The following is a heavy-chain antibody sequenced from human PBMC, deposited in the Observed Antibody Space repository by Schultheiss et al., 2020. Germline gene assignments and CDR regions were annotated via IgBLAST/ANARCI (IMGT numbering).Heavy chain of an antibody. Sequence: CGSLRLSGAASGFTFSTYSMHWVRQAPGKGLECVSAISSDGRNRYYADSVKGRFTISRDNAKNSLYLQMNSLRAEDTAVYYCARAGEYHDSSGYWGLWGRGTLVTVSS. D-gene: IGHD3-22*01. CDR3: ARAGEYHDSSGYWGL. CDR1: GFTFSTYS. V-gene: IGHV3-64*04. CDR2: ISSDGRNR. J-gene: IGHJ2*01.